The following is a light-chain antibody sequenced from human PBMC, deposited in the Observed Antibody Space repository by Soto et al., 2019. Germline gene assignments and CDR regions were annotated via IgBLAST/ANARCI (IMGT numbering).Light chain of an antibody. Sequence: EILMTQSPATLSVSPVERATLSCRASQSVSSNLAWYQQKPGQAPRLLIYAVSTRATGIPARFSGSGSGTEFTLTINSLQSEDFAVYYCQQYNNWPPTFGQGTKVDIK. CDR1: QSVSSN. CDR2: AVS. V-gene: IGKV3-15*01. J-gene: IGKJ1*01. CDR3: QQYNNWPPT.